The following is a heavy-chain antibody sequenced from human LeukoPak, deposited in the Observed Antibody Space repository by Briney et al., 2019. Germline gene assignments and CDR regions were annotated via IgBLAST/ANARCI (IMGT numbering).Heavy chain of an antibody. Sequence: ASVKVSCKASGYTFTSYDINWVRQATGQGLEWMGWMNPNSGNTGYAQKFQGRVTITRNTSISTAYMELSSLRSEDTAVYYCARGRGVPAAKRSWFDPWGQGTLVTVSS. CDR3: ARGRGVPAAKRSWFDP. CDR2: MNPNSGNT. D-gene: IGHD2-2*01. J-gene: IGHJ5*02. V-gene: IGHV1-8*03. CDR1: GYTFTSYD.